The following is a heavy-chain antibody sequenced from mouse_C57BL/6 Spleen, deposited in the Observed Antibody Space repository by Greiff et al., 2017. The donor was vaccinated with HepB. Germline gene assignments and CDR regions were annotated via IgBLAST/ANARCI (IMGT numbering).Heavy chain of an antibody. CDR2: ISSGGDYI. J-gene: IGHJ4*01. Sequence: EVQGVESGEGLVKPGGSLKLSCAASGFTFSSYAMSWVRQTPEKRLEWVAYISSGGDYIYYADTVKGRFTISRDNARNTLYLQMSSLTSEDTAMYYCTRDRGYYCSSYDAMDYWGQGTSVTVSS. CDR1: GFTFSSYA. V-gene: IGHV5-9-1*02. D-gene: IGHD1-1*01. CDR3: TRDRGYYCSSYDAMDY.